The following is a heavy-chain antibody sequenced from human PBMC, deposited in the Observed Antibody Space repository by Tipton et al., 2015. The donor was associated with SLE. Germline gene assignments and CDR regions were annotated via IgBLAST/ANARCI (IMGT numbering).Heavy chain of an antibody. CDR2: IYNSGSG. CDR3: ARSDYYDSSGYYSYAFDI. J-gene: IGHJ3*02. V-gene: IGHV4-59*11. D-gene: IGHD3-22*01. Sequence: TLSLTCTVSGGSISSHYWSWIRQPPGKGLEWIGYIYNSGSGNYNPSLKSRVTISVDTSKNQFSLKLNPVSAADPAVYYCARSDYYDSSGYYSYAFDIWGQGTMVTVSS. CDR1: GGSISSHY.